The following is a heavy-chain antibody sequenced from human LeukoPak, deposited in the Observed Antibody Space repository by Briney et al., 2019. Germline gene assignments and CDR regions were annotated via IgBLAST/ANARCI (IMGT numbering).Heavy chain of an antibody. CDR1: GGSFSGYY. CDR2: INHSGST. J-gene: IGHJ4*02. Sequence: PSETLSLTCAVYGGSFSGYYWSWIRQPPGKGLEWIGEINHSGSTNYNPSLKSRVTISVDTSKNQFSLKLSSVTAADTAVYYCARSGLTTWKQWFDYWGQGTLVTVSS. V-gene: IGHV4-34*01. D-gene: IGHD5-18*01. CDR3: ARSGLTTWKQWFDY.